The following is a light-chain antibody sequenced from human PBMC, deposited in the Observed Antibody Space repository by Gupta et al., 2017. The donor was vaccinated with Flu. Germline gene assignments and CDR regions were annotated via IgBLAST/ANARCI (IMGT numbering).Light chain of an antibody. Sequence: QTALTQPRSVSGSPGQSVTISCSGGSSDFVSWYRQHPGKAPKFIIYDVTKRPPGVPNRFSGSKSGNTASLTISELQAEDEADYYCSSYAGIDNFWIFGGGTKLTVL. V-gene: IGLV2-11*01. CDR3: SSYAGIDNFWI. J-gene: IGLJ3*02. CDR2: DVT. CDR1: SSDFV.